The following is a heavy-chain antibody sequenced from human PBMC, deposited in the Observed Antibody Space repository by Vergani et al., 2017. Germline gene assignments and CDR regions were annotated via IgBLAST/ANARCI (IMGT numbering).Heavy chain of an antibody. V-gene: IGHV4-61*02. Sequence: QVQLQESGPGLVKPSQTLSLSCTVSGGSVRTRFGYYWTWIRQPAGKTLEWIGEIFSSWTTNYNPSFKNRVTMSVDTSKNQFSLKLNSVTAADTAVYYCARGSRAEGGSGPDKWGQGTLVTVSS. D-gene: IGHD6-13*01. J-gene: IGHJ4*02. CDR1: GGSVRTRFGYY. CDR2: IFSSWTT. CDR3: ARGSRAEGGSGPDK.